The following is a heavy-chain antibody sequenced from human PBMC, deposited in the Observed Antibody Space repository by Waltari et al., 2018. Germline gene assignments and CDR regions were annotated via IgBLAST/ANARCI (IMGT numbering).Heavy chain of an antibody. CDR2: ISYDGSNK. D-gene: IGHD6-6*01. J-gene: IGHJ6*03. CDR3: AKDYEQLVPYYYYMDV. CDR1: GFTFSSFG. V-gene: IGHV3-30*18. Sequence: QVQLVESGGGVVQPGRSLRLSCAAAGFTFSSFGMHWVRQAPGKGLEWVAVISYDGSNKYYADSVKGRFTISRDNSKNTLYLQMNSLRAEDTAVYYCAKDYEQLVPYYYYMDVWGKGTTVTVSS.